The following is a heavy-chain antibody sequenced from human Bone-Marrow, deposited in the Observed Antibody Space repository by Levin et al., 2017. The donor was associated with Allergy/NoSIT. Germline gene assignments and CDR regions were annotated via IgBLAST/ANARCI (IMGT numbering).Heavy chain of an antibody. CDR2: IKQDGTEK. Sequence: PGGSLRLSCAASGFTFSNYGMTWVRQAPGKGLEWVANIKQDGTEKNYVDSVKGRFTISRDNANNALHLQMSSLRVEDTAVYFCARKYSSAWCFDYWGQGFLVAVSS. V-gene: IGHV3-7*01. D-gene: IGHD6-19*01. CDR1: GFTFSNYG. CDR3: ARKYSSAWCFDY. J-gene: IGHJ4*02.